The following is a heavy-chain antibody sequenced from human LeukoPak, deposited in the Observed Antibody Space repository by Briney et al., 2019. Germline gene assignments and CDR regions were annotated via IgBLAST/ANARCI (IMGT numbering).Heavy chain of an antibody. J-gene: IGHJ4*02. D-gene: IGHD1-26*01. CDR3: ASRVVGARFDY. CDR2: ISSSGSVI. CDR1: GFTFSSYG. V-gene: IGHV3-48*04. Sequence: PGGSLRLSCAASGFTFSSYGMHWVRQAPGKGLEWVSFISSSGSVIFYADSVKGRFTISRDNAKSSLYLEMNSLRAEDTAIYYCASRVVGARFDYWGQGTLVTVSS.